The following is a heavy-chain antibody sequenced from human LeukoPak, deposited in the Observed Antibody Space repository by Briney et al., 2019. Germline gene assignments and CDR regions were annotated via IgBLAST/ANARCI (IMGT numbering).Heavy chain of an antibody. CDR2: IIPIFGTA. J-gene: IGHJ6*03. D-gene: IGHD3-10*02. V-gene: IGHV1-69*13. Sequence: ASVKVSCKASGGTFSSYAISWVRQAPGQGLEWMGGIIPIFGTANYAQKFQGRVTITADESTSTAYMELSSLRSEDTAVYYCASSPPHTLFVRGPYYYYMDVWGKGTTVTVSS. CDR3: ASSPPHTLFVRGPYYYYMDV. CDR1: GGTFSSYA.